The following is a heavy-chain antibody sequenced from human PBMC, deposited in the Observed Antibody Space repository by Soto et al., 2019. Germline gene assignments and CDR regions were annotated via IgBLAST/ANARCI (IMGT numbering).Heavy chain of an antibody. D-gene: IGHD2-2*03. CDR3: AREGNLGRWIQPLDS. CDR2: IHYNGNT. Sequence: PSDTLSLTCTVSGGSINDYYWSWIRQPPGKGLEWIGNIHYNGNTKYSPSLKSRVTMSVDTSKNHFSLKLISVTTADTAVYFCAREGNLGRWIQPLDSWGQGTLVTVSS. CDR1: GGSINDYY. V-gene: IGHV4-59*01. J-gene: IGHJ4*02.